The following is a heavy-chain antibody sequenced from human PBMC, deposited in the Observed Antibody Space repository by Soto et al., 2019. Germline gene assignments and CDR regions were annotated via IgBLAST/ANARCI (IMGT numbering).Heavy chain of an antibody. D-gene: IGHD4-17*01. V-gene: IGHV4-59*01. J-gene: IGHJ4*02. Sequence: SETLSLTCTVSGGSISSYYCSWIRQPPGKGLEWIGYIYYSGSTNYNPSLKSRVTISVDTSKNQFSLKLSSVTAADTAVYYCARGDYGGSFDYWGQGTLVTVS. CDR3: ARGDYGGSFDY. CDR1: GGSISSYY. CDR2: IYYSGST.